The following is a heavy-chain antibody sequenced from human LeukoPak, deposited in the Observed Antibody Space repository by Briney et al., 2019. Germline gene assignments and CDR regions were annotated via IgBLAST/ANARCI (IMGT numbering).Heavy chain of an antibody. D-gene: IGHD1-7*01. CDR1: GFTFSSYA. CDR2: ISYDGSNK. V-gene: IGHV3-30-3*01. Sequence: GRSLRLSCAASGFTFSSYAMHWVRQALGKGLEWVAVISYDGSNKYYADSVKGRFTISRDNSKNTLYLQMNSLRAEDTAVYYCARDEAGSTTDYYYYMDVWGKGTTVTVSS. CDR3: ARDEAGSTTDYYYYMDV. J-gene: IGHJ6*03.